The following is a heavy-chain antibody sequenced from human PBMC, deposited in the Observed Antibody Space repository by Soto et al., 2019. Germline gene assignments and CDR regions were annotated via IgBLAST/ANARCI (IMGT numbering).Heavy chain of an antibody. D-gene: IGHD5-12*01. Sequence: SETLSLTCAVYGGSFSGYYWSWIRQPPGKGLEWIGEINHSGSTNYNPSLKSRVTISVGTSKNQFSLKLSSVTAADTAVYYCARGRSGYEYYYYYYMDVWGKGTTVTVSS. J-gene: IGHJ6*03. CDR3: ARGRSGYEYYYYYYMDV. CDR2: INHSGST. CDR1: GGSFSGYY. V-gene: IGHV4-34*01.